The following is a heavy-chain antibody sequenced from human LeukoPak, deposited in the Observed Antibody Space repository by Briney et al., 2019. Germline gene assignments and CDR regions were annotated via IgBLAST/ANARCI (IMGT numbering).Heavy chain of an antibody. CDR3: ARVYGSGSRSYYYGMDV. V-gene: IGHV1-2*02. J-gene: IGHJ6*02. CDR2: INPNSGGT. Sequence: ASVKVSCKASGYTFTGYYMHWVRQAPGQGLEWMGWINPNSGGTNYAQKFRGRVTMTRDTSISTAYMELSRLRSDDTAVYYCARVYGSGSRSYYYGMDVWGQGTTVTVSS. D-gene: IGHD3-10*01. CDR1: GYTFTGYY.